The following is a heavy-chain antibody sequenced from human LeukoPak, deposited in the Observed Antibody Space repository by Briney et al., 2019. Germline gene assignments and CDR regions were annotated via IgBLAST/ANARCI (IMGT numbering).Heavy chain of an antibody. V-gene: IGHV4-59*08. CDR3: ARWVAASSIDY. D-gene: IGHD6-13*01. Sequence: SETLSLTCTVSGGSISSYYWSWIRQPPGKGLEWIGYIYYRGSTNYNASLKSRVTISVDTSKNQFSLRLRSVTAADTAVYYCARWVAASSIDYWGQGTLVTVSS. CDR2: IYYRGST. J-gene: IGHJ4*02. CDR1: GGSISSYY.